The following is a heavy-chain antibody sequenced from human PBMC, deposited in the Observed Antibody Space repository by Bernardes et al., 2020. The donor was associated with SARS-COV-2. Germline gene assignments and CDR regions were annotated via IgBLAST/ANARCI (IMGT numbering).Heavy chain of an antibody. CDR2: INPNSGGT. D-gene: IGHD6-19*01. V-gene: IGHV1-2*02. J-gene: IGHJ4*02. CDR3: ARVPKQWLVRLLFDY. Sequence: ASVKVSCKASGYTFTGYYMHWVRQAPGQGLEWMGWINPNSGGTNYAQKFQGRVTMTRDTSISTAYMELSRLRSDDTAVYYCARVPKQWLVRLLFDYWGQGTMVTVSS. CDR1: GYTFTGYY.